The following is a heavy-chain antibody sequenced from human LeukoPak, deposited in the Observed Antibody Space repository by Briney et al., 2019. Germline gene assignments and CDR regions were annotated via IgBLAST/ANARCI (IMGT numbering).Heavy chain of an antibody. V-gene: IGHV3-30*18. J-gene: IGHJ4*02. D-gene: IGHD6-19*01. CDR2: ISYDGSNK. Sequence: GGSLRLSCAASGFTSSSYGMHWVRQAPGKGLEWVAVISYDGSNKYYADSVKGRFTISRDNSKNTLYLQLNSLRAEDTAVYYCAKDRYSSGWLYYFDYWGQGTLVTVSS. CDR3: AKDRYSSGWLYYFDY. CDR1: GFTSSSYG.